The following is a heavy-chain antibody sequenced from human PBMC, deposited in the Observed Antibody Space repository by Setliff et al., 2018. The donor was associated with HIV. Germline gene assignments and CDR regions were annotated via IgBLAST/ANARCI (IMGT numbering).Heavy chain of an antibody. J-gene: IGHJ5*02. Sequence: ASVKVSCKTSGYTFTNYYVHWVRQAPGQGLEWMGVITPNGGSANYAQKFQGRVTMTSDTSTSTVYMELRNLRSDETAVYFCTRSSSDWIQVRFDPWGQGTLVTVSS. D-gene: IGHD6-19*01. CDR2: ITPNGGSA. CDR1: GYTFTNYY. V-gene: IGHV1-46*01. CDR3: TRSSSDWIQVRFDP.